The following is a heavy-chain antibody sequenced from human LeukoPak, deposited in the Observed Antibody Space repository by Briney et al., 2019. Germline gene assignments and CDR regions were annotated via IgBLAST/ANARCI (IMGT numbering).Heavy chain of an antibody. CDR3: ARALFGWLQFSVGY. V-gene: IGHV1-2*02. CDR1: GYTFTGYY. CDR2: VNPNSGGT. J-gene: IGHJ4*02. D-gene: IGHD5-24*01. Sequence: ASVKVSCKASGYTFTGYYMHWVRQAPGQGLEWMGWVNPNSGGTNYAQKFQGRVTMTRDTSISTAYMELSRLRSDDTAVYYCARALFGWLQFSVGYWGQGTLVTVSS.